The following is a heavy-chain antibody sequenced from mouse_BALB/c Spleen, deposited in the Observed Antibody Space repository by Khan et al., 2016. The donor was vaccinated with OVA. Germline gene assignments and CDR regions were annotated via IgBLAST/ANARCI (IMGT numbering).Heavy chain of an antibody. CDR3: ERWGYEGTSGMDD. J-gene: IGHJ4*01. CDR1: GYIFTSYW. Sequence: QVQLKQSGAELVRPGASVKLSCKTSGYIFTSYWIHWVKQRPGQGLEWIARIYPGTGSTYYNEKFTGKATLTADKSSSTAYMQLSSLTSAASAVSVYERWGYEGTSGMDDWGKGT. D-gene: IGHD2-3*01. V-gene: IGHV1-76*01. CDR2: IYPGTGST.